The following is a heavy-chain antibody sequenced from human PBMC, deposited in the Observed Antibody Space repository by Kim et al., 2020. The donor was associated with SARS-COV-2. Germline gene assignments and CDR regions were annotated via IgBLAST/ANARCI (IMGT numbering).Heavy chain of an antibody. CDR3: ARLDVGALFDC. V-gene: IGHV4-39*01. Sequence: ISTVSGDSSSSGRFHWGWVRQPPDKRLEYIGAIYYNGDTYYNPSLKSRVTISLDTSKNQFSLKLTSVTAADTALYYCARLDVGALFDCWGPGTLVTVSS. CDR1: GDSSSSGRFH. D-gene: IGHD1-26*01. J-gene: IGHJ4*02. CDR2: IYYNGDT.